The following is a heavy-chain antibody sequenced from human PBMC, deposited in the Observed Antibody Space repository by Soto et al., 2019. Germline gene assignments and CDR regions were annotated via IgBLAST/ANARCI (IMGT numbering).Heavy chain of an antibody. CDR1: GFTFNSYG. V-gene: IGHV3-33*01. Sequence: QVQLVESGGGVVQPGRSLRLSCATSGFTFNSYGIHWVRQAPDKGLEWVAVTSYAANHKYYAHSVKGRFTITRDYSKNTVYLQMNSLRAEDTAIYYCTTGRLVAAAPRSWGYLDYWGQGTLVTVPS. J-gene: IGHJ4*02. CDR3: TTGRLVAAAPRSWGYLDY. D-gene: IGHD2-15*01. CDR2: TSYAANHK.